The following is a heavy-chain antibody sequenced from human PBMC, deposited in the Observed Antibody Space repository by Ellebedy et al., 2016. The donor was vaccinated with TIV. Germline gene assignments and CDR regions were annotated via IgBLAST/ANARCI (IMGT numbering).Heavy chain of an antibody. CDR1: GGSISSYY. J-gene: IGHJ4*02. CDR3: ARSLRPYSSGWYFDY. V-gene: IGHV4-59*08. Sequence: GSLRLSCIVSGGSISSYYWNWIRQPPGKGLEWIGYIYHSGSTYYNPSLKSRVTISVDTSKNQFSLNLRSVTAADTAVYYCARSLRPYSSGWYFDYWGQGTLVTVSS. D-gene: IGHD6-19*01. CDR2: IYHSGST.